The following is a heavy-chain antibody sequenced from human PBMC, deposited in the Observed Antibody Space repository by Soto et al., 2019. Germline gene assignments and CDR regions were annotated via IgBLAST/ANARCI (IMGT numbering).Heavy chain of an antibody. J-gene: IGHJ4*02. Sequence: ASVKVSGKASGYTFTSYGISCVRQAPGQVLEWMGWISAYNGNTNYAQKLQGRVTMTTDTSTSTAYMELRSLRSDDTAVYYCARGLGYCSGGSCSYFDYWGQGTLVTVSS. D-gene: IGHD2-15*01. CDR1: GYTFTSYG. CDR3: ARGLGYCSGGSCSYFDY. CDR2: ISAYNGNT. V-gene: IGHV1-18*04.